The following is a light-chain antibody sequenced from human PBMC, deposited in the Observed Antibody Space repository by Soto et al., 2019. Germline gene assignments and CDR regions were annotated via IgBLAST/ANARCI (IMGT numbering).Light chain of an antibody. CDR2: DAS. V-gene: IGKV3-15*01. CDR3: QQYNTWPPIT. J-gene: IGKJ4*01. CDR1: QSVRHK. Sequence: IVMTQSPATLSVSPGEGVTLSCRASQSVRHKLAWYQQKPGQGPRLLIHDASTRAPGIPARFSGGGSGTDFTLPISSLQSEDSAVYFCQQYNTWPPITVGGGTKVEIK.